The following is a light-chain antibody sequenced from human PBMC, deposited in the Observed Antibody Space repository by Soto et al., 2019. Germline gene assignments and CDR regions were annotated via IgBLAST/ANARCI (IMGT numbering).Light chain of an antibody. CDR2: LNT. J-gene: IGLJ3*02. CDR1: RSNIGTYT. CDR3: AAWDDSLTAVV. Sequence: QSVLTQPPSASGTPGQRITISCSGNRSNIGTYTVQWYQQLSGTAPTLLIYLNTQRPSGVPGRFSGSKSGTSASLAIGGLQSEDEADYYCAAWDDSLTAVVFGGGTKLTVL. V-gene: IGLV1-44*01.